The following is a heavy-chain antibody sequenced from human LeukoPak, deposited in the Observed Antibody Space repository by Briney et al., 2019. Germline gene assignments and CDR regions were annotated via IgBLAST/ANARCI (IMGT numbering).Heavy chain of an antibody. CDR3: AKASSGYYPRYYFDY. D-gene: IGHD3-22*01. V-gene: IGHV3-23*01. CDR2: ISGSGGST. CDR1: GFTFSSYA. Sequence: GGSLRLSCAASGFTFSSYAMSWVRQAPGKGLEWVSAISGSGGSTYYADSVKGRFTISRDNSKNTLYLQMNSLRAEDTTVYYCAKASSGYYPRYYFDYWGQGTLVTVSS. J-gene: IGHJ4*02.